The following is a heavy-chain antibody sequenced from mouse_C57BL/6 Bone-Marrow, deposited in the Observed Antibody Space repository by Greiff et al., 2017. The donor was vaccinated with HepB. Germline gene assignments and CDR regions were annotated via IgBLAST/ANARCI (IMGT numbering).Heavy chain of an antibody. CDR3: ARQDYDYDTYAMDY. Sequence: EVQLQESGGGLVQPGGSLKLSCAASGFTFSDYGMAWVRQAPRKGPEWVAFISNLAYSIYYADTVTGRFTISRENAKNTLYLEMSSLRSEDTAMYYCARQDYDYDTYAMDYWGQGTSVTVSS. D-gene: IGHD2-4*01. CDR1: GFTFSDYG. V-gene: IGHV5-15*01. J-gene: IGHJ4*01. CDR2: ISNLAYSI.